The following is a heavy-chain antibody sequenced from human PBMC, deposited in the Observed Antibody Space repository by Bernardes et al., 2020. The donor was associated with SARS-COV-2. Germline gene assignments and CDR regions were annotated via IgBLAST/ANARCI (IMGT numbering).Heavy chain of an antibody. CDR1: GFTFRSSW. CDR3: AREDILADILYYYYYGMDV. V-gene: IGHV3-74*01. CDR2: ISPDGSSA. J-gene: IGHJ6*02. D-gene: IGHD3-9*01. Sequence: VGSLILSCAASGFTFRSSWMHWVRQVPGRGLVWLSRISPDGSSANFADSVKGRFTITRDNARNTLWLQMNSLRAEDTAVYYCAREDILADILYYYYYGMDVWGQGTTVTVSS.